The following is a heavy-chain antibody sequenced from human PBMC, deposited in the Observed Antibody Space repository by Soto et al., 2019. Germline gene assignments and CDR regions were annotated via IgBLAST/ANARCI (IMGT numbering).Heavy chain of an antibody. J-gene: IGHJ4*02. Sequence: QVQLVESGGGLALPGRSLRLSCAASGFSFTSYAMHWVRQAPGKGLEWVALISNGGSNKHYADSVKGRFTISRDTSKTILFLQLNSLTADDTAVYYCAKVSGYGAGRYTLGYWGQGTLVTVSS. CDR2: ISNGGSNK. V-gene: IGHV3-30-3*01. D-gene: IGHD3-10*01. CDR3: AKVSGYGAGRYTLGY. CDR1: GFSFTSYA.